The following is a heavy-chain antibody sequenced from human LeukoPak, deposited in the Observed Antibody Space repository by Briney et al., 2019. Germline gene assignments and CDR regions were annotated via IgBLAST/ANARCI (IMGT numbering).Heavy chain of an antibody. Sequence: GGSLRLSCAASGFTFSSYSMNWVRQAPGKGLEWVSSISSSSSYIYYADSVKGRSTISRDNAKNSLYLQMNSLRAEDTAVYYCARAAELRFLEWLPESVDYWGQGTLVTASS. D-gene: IGHD3-3*01. V-gene: IGHV3-21*01. CDR1: GFTFSSYS. J-gene: IGHJ4*02. CDR2: ISSSSSYI. CDR3: ARAAELRFLEWLPESVDY.